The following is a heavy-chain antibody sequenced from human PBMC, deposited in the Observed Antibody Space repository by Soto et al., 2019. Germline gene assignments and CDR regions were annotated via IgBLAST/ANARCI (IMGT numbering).Heavy chain of an antibody. J-gene: IGHJ4*02. CDR1: GGTFSSYA. CDR3: ASMYSSSWYRRFDY. D-gene: IGHD6-13*01. Sequence: SVKVSCKASGGTFSSYAISWVRQAPGQGLEWMGGIIPIFGTANYAQKFQGRVTITADKSTSIAYMELSSLRSEDTAVYYCASMYSSSWYRRFDYWGQGTLVTVSS. CDR2: IIPIFGTA. V-gene: IGHV1-69*06.